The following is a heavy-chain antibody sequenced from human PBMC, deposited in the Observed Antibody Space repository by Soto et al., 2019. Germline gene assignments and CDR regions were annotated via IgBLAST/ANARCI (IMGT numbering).Heavy chain of an antibody. CDR1: GFSFSNYN. J-gene: IGHJ4*02. D-gene: IGHD3-3*01. CDR3: ARDFGHGYYLDY. V-gene: IGHV3-48*02. CDR2: ITDSSDTV. Sequence: GGSLRLSCVASGFSFSNYNMNWVRQAPGKGLEWVSYITDSSDTVHYADSVRGRFTISRGNAESSLYLQMNSLRDEDTAVYFCARDFGHGYYLDYWGRGTLVTVSS.